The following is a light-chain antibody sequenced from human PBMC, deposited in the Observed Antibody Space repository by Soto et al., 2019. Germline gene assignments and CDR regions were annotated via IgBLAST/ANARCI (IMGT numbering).Light chain of an antibody. CDR2: GAS. V-gene: IGKV3-20*01. Sequence: EIVLTQSPGTLSLSPGERATLSCRASQSVSSDYLAWYQQKPGQAPRLLIYGASSRATDFPDRFSGSGSGKDFTLTISSLEPEDFAVYYCHQYGSSPWTFGQGTK. CDR1: QSVSSDY. CDR3: HQYGSSPWT. J-gene: IGKJ1*01.